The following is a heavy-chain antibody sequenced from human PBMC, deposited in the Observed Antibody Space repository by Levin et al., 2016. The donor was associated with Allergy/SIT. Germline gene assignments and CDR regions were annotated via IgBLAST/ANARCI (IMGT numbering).Heavy chain of an antibody. Sequence: GESLKISCAASGFTLTNAWMTWVRQAPGKGLEWVGRIKGKADGGTTEYAAPVKGRFTISRDDSRNRLYLEMNSLQTEDTGMYYCATLETGRLDPWGQGTLVTVSS. CDR3: ATLETGRLDP. J-gene: IGHJ5*02. CDR2: IKGKADGGTT. D-gene: IGHD1-14*01. CDR1: GFTLTNAW. V-gene: IGHV3-15*01.